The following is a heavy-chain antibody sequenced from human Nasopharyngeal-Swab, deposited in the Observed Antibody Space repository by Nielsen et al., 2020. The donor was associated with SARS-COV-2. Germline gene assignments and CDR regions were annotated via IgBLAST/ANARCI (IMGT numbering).Heavy chain of an antibody. CDR3: AKDKLRSTVTAPFDY. CDR2: ISGSGGST. CDR1: GFTFSSYA. J-gene: IGHJ4*02. D-gene: IGHD2-21*02. V-gene: IGHV3-23*01. Sequence: GESLKISCAASGFTFSSYAMSWVRQAPGKGLEWVSAISGSGGSTYYADSVKGRFTISSDNSKNTLYLQMNSLRAEDTAVYYCAKDKLRSTVTAPFDYWGQGTLVTVSS.